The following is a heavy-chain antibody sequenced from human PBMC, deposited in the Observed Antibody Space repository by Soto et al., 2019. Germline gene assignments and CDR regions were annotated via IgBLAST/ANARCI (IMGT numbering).Heavy chain of an antibody. J-gene: IGHJ4*02. V-gene: IGHV3-30*03. Sequence: QVQLVESGGGVVQPGRSLRLSCAASGFTFSSYGMHWVRQAPGKGLEWVAVVSYDGRNEYYADSVKGRFAISRDNSKNTPYLRMNSRRAEDTTVYYCAGGMEMAIIMTGADYWGQGTLVTVSS. CDR1: GFTFSSYG. CDR2: VSYDGRNE. CDR3: AGGMEMAIIMTGADY. D-gene: IGHD3-9*01.